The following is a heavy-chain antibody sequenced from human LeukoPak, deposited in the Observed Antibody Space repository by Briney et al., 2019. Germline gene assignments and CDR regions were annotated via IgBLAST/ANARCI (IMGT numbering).Heavy chain of an antibody. Sequence: PGGSLRLSCAASGFTFTNDFMTWVRQAPGKGLEWVANMKVDGSDIHYVDSVKGRFTISSDNARNSLYLQMNTLRVADTAVYYCARGHGWIYDSWGRGTLVTVSS. D-gene: IGHD6-19*01. CDR1: GFTFTNDF. CDR2: MKVDGSDI. J-gene: IGHJ4*02. V-gene: IGHV3-7*04. CDR3: ARGHGWIYDS.